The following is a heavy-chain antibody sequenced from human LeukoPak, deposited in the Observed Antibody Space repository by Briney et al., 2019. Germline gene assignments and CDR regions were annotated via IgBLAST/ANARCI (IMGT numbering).Heavy chain of an antibody. CDR2: IYYSGST. CDR3: ARDRQKGYDILTGYYATQEFDY. D-gene: IGHD3-9*01. J-gene: IGHJ4*02. V-gene: IGHV4-39*07. Sequence: SETLSLTCTVSGGSISSSSYYWGWIRQPPGKGLERIGSIYYSGSTYYNPSLKSRVTISVDTSKNQFSLKLSSVTAADTAVYYCARDRQKGYDILTGYYATQEFDYWGQGTLVTVSS. CDR1: GGSISSSSYY.